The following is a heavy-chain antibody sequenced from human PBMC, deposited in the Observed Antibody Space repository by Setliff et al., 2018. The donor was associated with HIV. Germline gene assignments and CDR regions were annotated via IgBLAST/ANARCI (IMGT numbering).Heavy chain of an antibody. CDR2: INCNAGNP. CDR3: TRDHTPPPNYDFWSGQLDLRNIFYYMDV. Sequence: ASVKVSCKPSGYTFATYDINWVRQAPGQGLEWMGCINCNAGNPTYAHGFTGRFVFSVDTPVSTAYLRIFNLKAEDTAVYYCTRDHTPPPNYDFWSGQLDLRNIFYYMDVWGTGSPVTV. V-gene: IGHV7-4-1*01. J-gene: IGHJ6*03. CDR1: GYTFATYD. D-gene: IGHD3-3*01.